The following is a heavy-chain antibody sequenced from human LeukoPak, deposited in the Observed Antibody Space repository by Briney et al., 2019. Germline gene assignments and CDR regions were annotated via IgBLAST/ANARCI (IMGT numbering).Heavy chain of an antibody. CDR2: INQEASRT. V-gene: IGHV3-7*01. CDR1: GGSFSGNY. D-gene: IGHD2/OR15-2a*01. CDR3: AKYLSRAFDS. Sequence: ETLSLTCAVYGGSFSGNYWTLIRQTPGRGLEWLGHINQEASRTDHADSVKGRFTISRDNARNLLYLHMSSLRAEDTAVYYCAKYLSRAFDSWGQGILVSVSS. J-gene: IGHJ4*02.